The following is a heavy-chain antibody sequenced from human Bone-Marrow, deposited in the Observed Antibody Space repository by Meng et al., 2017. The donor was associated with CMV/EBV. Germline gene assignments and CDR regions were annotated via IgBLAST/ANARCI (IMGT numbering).Heavy chain of an antibody. D-gene: IGHD2-15*01. Sequence: ASVKVSCKASGYTFTSYDINWVRQATGQGLEWMGWMNPNSGNTGYAQKFQGRVTMTRNTSISTAYMELSSLRSEDTAVYYCARESPLIDYFDYWGQGTLVTVSS. CDR2: MNPNSGNT. J-gene: IGHJ4*02. CDR3: ARESPLIDYFDY. V-gene: IGHV1-8*01. CDR1: GYTFTSYD.